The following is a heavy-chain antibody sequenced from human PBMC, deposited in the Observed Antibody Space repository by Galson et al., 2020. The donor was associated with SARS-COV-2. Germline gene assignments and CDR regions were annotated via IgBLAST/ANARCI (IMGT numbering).Heavy chain of an antibody. V-gene: IGHV3-30*04. Sequence: GGYLRLSCAASGFTFSSYAMHWVRQAPGKGLEWVAVISYDGSNKYYADSVKGRFTISRDNSKNTLYLQMNSLRAEDTAVYYCARVPWLPPRDDAFDIWGQGTMVTVSS. J-gene: IGHJ3*02. D-gene: IGHD5-12*01. CDR3: ARVPWLPPRDDAFDI. CDR2: ISYDGSNK. CDR1: GFTFSSYA.